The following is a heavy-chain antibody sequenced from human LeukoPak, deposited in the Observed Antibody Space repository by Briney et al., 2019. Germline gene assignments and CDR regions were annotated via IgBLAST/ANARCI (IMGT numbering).Heavy chain of an antibody. V-gene: IGHV4-4*07. CDR2: FYITGGSA. J-gene: IGHJ4*02. Sequence: WETLSLSCTVSGDSISNYYWSWIRQPAGEGLEWIARFYITGGSANYNPSLNNRVTMPVDASKSQFALRLNSVTAADLTTDYCAGNCYSRHGAGTFHDYWGQGTLVPVSS. CDR1: GDSISNYY. CDR3: AGNCYSRHGAGTFHDY. D-gene: IGHD2-21*01.